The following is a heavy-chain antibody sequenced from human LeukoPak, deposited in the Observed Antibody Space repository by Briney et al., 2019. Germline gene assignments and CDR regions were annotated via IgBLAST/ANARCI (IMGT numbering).Heavy chain of an antibody. Sequence: GASVKVSCKASGGTFSSYAISWVRQAPGQGLEWMGGIIPIFGTANYAQKLQGRVTMTTDTSTSTAYMELRSLRSDDTAVYYCARDLGRYSSGWYGDPLDYWGQGTLVTVSS. CDR3: ARDLGRYSSGWYGDPLDY. D-gene: IGHD6-19*01. J-gene: IGHJ4*02. CDR1: GGTFSSYA. V-gene: IGHV1-69*05. CDR2: IIPIFGTA.